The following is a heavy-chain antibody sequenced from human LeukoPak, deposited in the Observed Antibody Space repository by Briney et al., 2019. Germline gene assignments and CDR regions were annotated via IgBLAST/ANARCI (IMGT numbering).Heavy chain of an antibody. D-gene: IGHD6-19*01. J-gene: IGHJ6*02. V-gene: IGHV6-1*01. Sequence: SQTLSLTCAISVDCVSSNSAAGNWIRQSPSRGLEWQGRTYYRSKWYNDYAGSVKSRITINPDTSNNQFSLQLNSVTPEDTAVYYCARRRRAVACTQGYYYYYGMDVWGQGTTVTVSS. CDR2: TYYRSKWYN. CDR3: ARRRRAVACTQGYYYYYGMDV. CDR1: VDCVSSNSAA.